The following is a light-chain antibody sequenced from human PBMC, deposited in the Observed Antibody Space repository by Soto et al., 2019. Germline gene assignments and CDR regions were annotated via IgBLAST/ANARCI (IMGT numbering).Light chain of an antibody. Sequence: QSVLTQPPSASGTPGQRVTISCSGASSNIGSNAVNWYQQLPGTAPQLLIYTNNQRPSGVPDRFSGSKSGTSASLAITGLQSEDEADYHCAAWADSLNALVFGGGTKVTVL. CDR1: SSNIGSNA. J-gene: IGLJ3*02. CDR2: TNN. V-gene: IGLV1-44*01. CDR3: AAWADSLNALV.